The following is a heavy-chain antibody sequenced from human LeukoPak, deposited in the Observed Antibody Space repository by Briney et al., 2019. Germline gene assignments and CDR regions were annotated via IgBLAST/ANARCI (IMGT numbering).Heavy chain of an antibody. CDR1: GGTVSRYP. CDR3: ARDNSVRDEAWWFNP. V-gene: IGHV1-69*13. J-gene: IGHJ5*02. CDR2: IIPIFGTA. Sequence: ASVKVSCKSSGGTVSRYPISLVRQAPGQGLEWMGGIIPIFGTANYAQKFQGRVTITADESTSTDYLELSSLRCEDTAVYYCARDNSVRDEAWWFNPWGQGTLVTVSS. D-gene: IGHD5-24*01.